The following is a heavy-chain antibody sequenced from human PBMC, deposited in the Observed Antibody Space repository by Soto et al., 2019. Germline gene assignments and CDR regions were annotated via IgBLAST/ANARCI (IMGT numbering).Heavy chain of an antibody. D-gene: IGHD3-3*01. CDR1: GVTFSSYS. J-gene: IGHJ5*02. V-gene: IGHV3-21*01. CDR3: ARGFRTLDGTWFDP. Sequence: EVQLVVSGGGLVKHGGSLRLSCAASGVTFSSYSMNWVRQAPGKGLELVSSISSSSSYIYYADSVKGRFTISGDKPKNSLYLKMNSRRAEDAAVYYGARGFRTLDGTWFDPWGQGTLVTVSA. CDR2: ISSSSSYI.